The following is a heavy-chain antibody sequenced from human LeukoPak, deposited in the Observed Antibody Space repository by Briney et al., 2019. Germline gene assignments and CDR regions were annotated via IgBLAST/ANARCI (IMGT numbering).Heavy chain of an antibody. CDR3: ARDLWTQIDY. D-gene: IGHD2/OR15-2a*01. V-gene: IGHV3-48*01. J-gene: IGHJ4*02. CDR2: ISSSSSTI. CDR1: GFTFSSYS. Sequence: GGSLRLSCAASGFTFSSYSMNWVRQAPGKGLEWVSYISSSSSTIYYADSVKGRFTISRDNAKNSLYLQMNSLRAEDTAVYYCARDLWTQIDYWGQGTLVTVSS.